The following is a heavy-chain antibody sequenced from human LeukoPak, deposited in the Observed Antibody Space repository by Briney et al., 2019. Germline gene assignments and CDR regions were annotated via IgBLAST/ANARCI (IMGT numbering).Heavy chain of an antibody. V-gene: IGHV3-33*01. Sequence: GGSLRLACAASGFTFSTFGMHWVRQSPGKGLERLSLIWFDGRDQDYADSVKGRFTISRDNSKNTLYLQMNSLRAEDTAVYYCARGPWASRTQITFLDLWGRGTLVTVSS. CDR3: ARGPWASRTQITFLDL. CDR1: GFTFSTFG. CDR2: IWFDGRDQ. D-gene: IGHD2/OR15-2a*01. J-gene: IGHJ2*01.